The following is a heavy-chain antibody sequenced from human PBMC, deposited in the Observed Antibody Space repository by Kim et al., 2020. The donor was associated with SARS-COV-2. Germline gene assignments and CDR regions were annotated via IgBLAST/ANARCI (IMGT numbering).Heavy chain of an antibody. V-gene: IGHV1-69*13. CDR3: AREEDYYDSSGYSITRYYGMDV. J-gene: IGHJ6*02. D-gene: IGHD3-22*01. CDR1: GGTFSSYA. CDR2: IIPIFGTA. Sequence: SVKVSCKASGGTFSSYAISWVRQAPGQGLEWMGGIIPIFGTANYAQKFQGRVTITADESTSTAYMELSSLRSEDAAVYYCAREEDYYDSSGYSITRYYGMDVWDQGTTVTVSS.